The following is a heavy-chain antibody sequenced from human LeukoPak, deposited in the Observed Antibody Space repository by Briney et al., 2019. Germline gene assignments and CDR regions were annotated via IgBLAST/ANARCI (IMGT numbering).Heavy chain of an antibody. Sequence: QAGGSLRLSCTGSGFTFGAHSMAWVRQAPGKGPEWVGFIRGKAYGGATGYTASVKGRFTISRDDSKSIVYLQMNSLGTEDTAVYYCICLTDPFDYWGQGSLVTVSS. CDR1: GFTFGAHS. V-gene: IGHV3-49*04. CDR2: IRGKAYGGAT. J-gene: IGHJ4*02. CDR3: ICLTDPFDY.